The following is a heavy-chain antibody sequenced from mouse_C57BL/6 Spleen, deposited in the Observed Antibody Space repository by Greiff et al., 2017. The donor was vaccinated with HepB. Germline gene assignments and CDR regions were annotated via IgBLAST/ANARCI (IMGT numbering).Heavy chain of an antibody. Sequence: VQLQQSGPELVKPGASVKMSCKASGYTFTDYNMHWVKQSHGKSLEWIGYINPNNGGTSYNQKFKGKATLTVNKSSSTAYMELRSLTSEDSAVYYCAGPYYYGSSLFDYWGQGTTLTVSS. CDR1: GYTFTDYN. D-gene: IGHD1-1*01. J-gene: IGHJ2*01. CDR2: INPNNGGT. V-gene: IGHV1-22*01. CDR3: AGPYYYGSSLFDY.